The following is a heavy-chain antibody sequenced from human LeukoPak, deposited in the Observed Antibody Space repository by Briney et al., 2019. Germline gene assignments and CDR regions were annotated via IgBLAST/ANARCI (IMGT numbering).Heavy chain of an antibody. V-gene: IGHV3-66*01. CDR3: ASRDKGYYYGMDV. J-gene: IGHJ6*02. D-gene: IGHD5-24*01. CDR1: GFTVSGNY. Sequence: GSLRLSCAASGFTVSGNYMSWVRHTPGKGLEWVSLIYSGGSTYYADSVKGRFTISRDNSKNTLYLQMNSLRAEDTAVYYCASRDKGYYYGMDVWGQGTTVTVSS. CDR2: IYSGGST.